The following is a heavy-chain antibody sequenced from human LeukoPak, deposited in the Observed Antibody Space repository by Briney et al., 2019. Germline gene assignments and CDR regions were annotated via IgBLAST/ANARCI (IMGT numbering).Heavy chain of an antibody. CDR3: ARGYCSSTSCSWFDP. Sequence: VKVSCKAXXXTFTGXYMHWVRQAPGQGLEWMGWINPNSGGTNYAQKFQGRVTMTRDTSISTAYMELSRLRSDDTAVYYCARGYCSSTSCSWFDPWGQGTLVTVSS. V-gene: IGHV1-2*02. CDR1: XXTFTGXY. CDR2: INPNSGGT. J-gene: IGHJ5*02. D-gene: IGHD2-2*01.